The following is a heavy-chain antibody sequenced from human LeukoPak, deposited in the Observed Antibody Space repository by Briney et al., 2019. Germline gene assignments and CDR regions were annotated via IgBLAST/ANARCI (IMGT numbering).Heavy chain of an antibody. Sequence: GGSLRLSCAASGFTFSSYGMHWVRQAPGKGLEWVAVIWYDGSNKYYADSVKGRFTISRDNSKNTLYLQMNSLRAEDTAVYYCARVQQLPAYYYYYYGMDVWGQGTTVTVSS. V-gene: IGHV3-33*01. CDR2: IWYDGSNK. CDR3: ARVQQLPAYYYYYYGMDV. CDR1: GFTFSSYG. J-gene: IGHJ6*02. D-gene: IGHD6-13*01.